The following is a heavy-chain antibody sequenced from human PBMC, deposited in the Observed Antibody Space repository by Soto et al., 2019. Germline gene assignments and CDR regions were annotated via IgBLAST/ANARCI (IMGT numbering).Heavy chain of an antibody. CDR2: INGRGNYK. D-gene: IGHD1-26*01. CDR3: AREDGVVGATSAFDY. V-gene: IGHV3-21*01. Sequence: PGGSLRLSCVASGFTLTTYTMNWVGEAPGVGLEGVASINGRGNYKYYTHSVEGRFTISRDNAENSLYLHMNSLGAEDTAVYYCAREDGVVGATSAFDYWGQGTLVTVSS. J-gene: IGHJ4*01. CDR1: GFTLTTYT.